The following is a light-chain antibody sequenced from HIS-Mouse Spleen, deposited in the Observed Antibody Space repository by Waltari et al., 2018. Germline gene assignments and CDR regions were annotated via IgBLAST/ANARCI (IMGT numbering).Light chain of an antibody. CDR3: QQYYSTPYT. CDR1: QSVLYSSNNKNY. J-gene: IGKJ2*01. CDR2: RAS. V-gene: IGKV4-1*01. Sequence: DIVMTQSPDSLAVSLGERATINCKSSQSVLYSSNNKNYLAWYQHKPGQPPKLLIYRASTRESGVPDRFSGSGSGTDFTLTISSLQAEDVAVYYCQQYYSTPYTFGQGTKLEIK.